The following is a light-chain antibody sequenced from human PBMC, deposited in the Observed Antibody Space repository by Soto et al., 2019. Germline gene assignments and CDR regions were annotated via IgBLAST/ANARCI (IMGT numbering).Light chain of an antibody. Sequence: THSPSSVSASWFGARSVAWEKSKDISSSVAWYQQKSGKVPKLLIYAASTLQSGVPSRFSGSRSGTDFTLTISSLQPEDVATYYCQNHNNAPWTFGQGTKVDI. CDR2: AAS. CDR1: KDISSS. V-gene: IGKV1-27*01. J-gene: IGKJ1*01. CDR3: QNHNNAPWT.